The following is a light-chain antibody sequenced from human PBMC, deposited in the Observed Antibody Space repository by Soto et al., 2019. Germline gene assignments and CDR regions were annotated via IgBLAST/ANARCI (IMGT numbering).Light chain of an antibody. J-gene: IGKJ1*01. V-gene: IGKV1-5*03. CDR3: QHYNSYSEA. Sequence: DTQMTQSPSSLSASVGDRVTITCRASQTISSWLAWYQRKPGKAPKLLIYKASTLKSGVPSRFSGSGSGTEFTLTISSLQPDDFATYYCQHYNSYSEAFGQGTKVDIK. CDR2: KAS. CDR1: QTISSW.